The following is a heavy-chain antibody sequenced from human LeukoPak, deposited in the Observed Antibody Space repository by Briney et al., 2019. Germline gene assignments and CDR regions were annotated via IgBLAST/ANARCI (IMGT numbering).Heavy chain of an antibody. Sequence: SETLSLTCTVSGGSISSYYWSWIRQPPGKGLEWIGYIYYSGSTNYNPPLKSRVTISVDTSKNQFSLKLSSVTAADTAVYYCARLGVVAATFDYWGQGTLVTVSS. J-gene: IGHJ4*02. V-gene: IGHV4-59*08. CDR1: GGSISSYY. D-gene: IGHD2-15*01. CDR2: IYYSGST. CDR3: ARLGVVAATFDY.